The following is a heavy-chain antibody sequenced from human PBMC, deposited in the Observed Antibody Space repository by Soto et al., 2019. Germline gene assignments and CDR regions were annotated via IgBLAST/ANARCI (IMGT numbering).Heavy chain of an antibody. CDR3: ATRFYSSGVLFDY. Sequence: SETLSLTCAVSGGSISSGGYSWSWIRQPPGKGLEWIGYIYNSGSTYYNPSLKSRVTISIDTSKNQFYLKLTSVTATDTAIYYCATRFYSSGVLFDYWGPGTQVTVS. CDR2: IYNSGST. D-gene: IGHD3-10*01. J-gene: IGHJ4*02. CDR1: GGSISSGGYS. V-gene: IGHV4-30-2*02.